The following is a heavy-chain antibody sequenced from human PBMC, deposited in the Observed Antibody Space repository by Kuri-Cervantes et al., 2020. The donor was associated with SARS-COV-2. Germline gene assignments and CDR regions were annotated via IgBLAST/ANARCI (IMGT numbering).Heavy chain of an antibody. J-gene: IGHJ6*02. CDR1: RFIFDDYI. CDR2: FSWDDVMT. Sequence: GESLKISCAASRFIFDDYIIYWVRQGPGKGLVRQRPGKGLVSVFSWDDVMTHHVDTLKGRIAISRVNSRNSLYLQMNSLRAEDTAVYYCARCAFTDYSNYYYYYYYGMDVWGQGTTVTVSS. V-gene: IGHV3-43*01. D-gene: IGHD4-11*01. CDR3: ARCAFTDYSNYYYYYYYGMDV.